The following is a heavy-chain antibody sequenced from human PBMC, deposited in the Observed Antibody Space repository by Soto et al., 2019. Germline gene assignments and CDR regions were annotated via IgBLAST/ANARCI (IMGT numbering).Heavy chain of an antibody. CDR3: ARARSDSSGYYETYYFDY. Sequence: GGSLRLSCAASGFTVSSIYMSWVRQAPGKGLEWVSVIYSGGSTYYADSVKGRFTISRDNSKNTLYLQMNSLRAEDTAVYYCARARSDSSGYYETYYFDYWGQGTLVTVSS. J-gene: IGHJ4*02. CDR2: IYSGGST. D-gene: IGHD3-22*01. CDR1: GFTVSSIY. V-gene: IGHV3-66*01.